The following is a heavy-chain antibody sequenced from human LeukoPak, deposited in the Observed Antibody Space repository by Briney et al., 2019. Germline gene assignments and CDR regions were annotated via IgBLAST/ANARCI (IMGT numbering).Heavy chain of an antibody. CDR2: IRYDGSNK. CDR3: AKDGGGWLQLSFDY. CDR1: GFTFSNYG. V-gene: IGHV3-30*02. J-gene: IGHJ4*02. Sequence: PGGSLRLSCAASGFTFSNYGIHWVRQAPGKGLEWVAFIRYDGSNKYYADSMKGRFTISRDNSKNTLFLQMNSLRAEDTAVYYCAKDGGGWLQLSFDYWGQGTLVTVSS. D-gene: IGHD5-24*01.